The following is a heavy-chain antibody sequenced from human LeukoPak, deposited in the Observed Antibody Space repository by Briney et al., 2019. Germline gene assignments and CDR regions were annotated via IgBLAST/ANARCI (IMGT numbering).Heavy chain of an antibody. CDR3: ARDPSDTTLGDY. CDR2: INPSGGST. Sequence: GASVKVSCKASGYTFTSYYMHWVRQAPGQGLEWMGIINPSGGSTSYAQKFQGRVTMTRDTSTSAVYMELSSLRSEDTAVYYCARDPSDTTLGDYWGQGTLVTVSS. J-gene: IGHJ4*02. CDR1: GYTFTSYY. D-gene: IGHD1-1*01. V-gene: IGHV1-46*01.